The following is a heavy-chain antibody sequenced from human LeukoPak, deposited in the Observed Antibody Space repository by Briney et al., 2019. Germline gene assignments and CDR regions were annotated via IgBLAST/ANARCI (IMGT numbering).Heavy chain of an antibody. CDR1: GVSISSSNSY. CDR3: ARQTGSGLFILP. Sequence: NPSETLSLTCTVSGVSISSSNSYWGWIRQPPGKGLEWIGSIYYSGNTYYNASLKSQVSISIDTSKNRFSLKLTSVTAADTAVYYCARQTGSGLFILPGGQGTLVTVSS. CDR2: IYYSGNT. J-gene: IGHJ4*02. V-gene: IGHV4-39*01. D-gene: IGHD3/OR15-3a*01.